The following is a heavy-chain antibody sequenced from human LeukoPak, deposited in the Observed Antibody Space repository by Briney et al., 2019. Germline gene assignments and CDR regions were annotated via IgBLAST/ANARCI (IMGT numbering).Heavy chain of an antibody. V-gene: IGHV3-21*01. Sequence: GGSLRLSCAASGFTFSSYSMNWVRQAPGKGLEWVSSISSSSSYIYYADSVKGRFTISRDNAKNSLYLQMNSLRAEDTAVYYCAGDLYGGNPCGFDYWGQGTLVTVSS. CDR3: AGDLYGGNPCGFDY. CDR2: ISSSSSYI. CDR1: GFTFSSYS. J-gene: IGHJ4*02. D-gene: IGHD4-23*01.